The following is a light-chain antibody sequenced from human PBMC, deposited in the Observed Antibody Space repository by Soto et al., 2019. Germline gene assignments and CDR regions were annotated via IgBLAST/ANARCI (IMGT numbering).Light chain of an antibody. CDR1: QSVSSY. V-gene: IGKV3-11*01. J-gene: IGKJ5*01. Sequence: ELVMTQSPATLSVSPGHRATLSFSASQSVSSYLAWCQQKPVQAPRLLIYDASNRATGIPARFSGSGSGTDYTLTIDNLEPEDFAVYYCQQSSNWPPINFGQGTRLEIK. CDR2: DAS. CDR3: QQSSNWPPIN.